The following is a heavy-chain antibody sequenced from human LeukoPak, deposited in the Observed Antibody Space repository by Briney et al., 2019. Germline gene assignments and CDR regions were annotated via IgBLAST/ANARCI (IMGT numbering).Heavy chain of an antibody. J-gene: IGHJ4*02. CDR2: IWYDGSNK. Sequence: ARSLRHPPTPPKHTPTTNDTHPPPHPPTKRLEWVAVIWYDGSNKYYADSVKGRFTISRDNSKNTLYLQMNSLRAEDTAEYYCARGTGIRTYFDYWGQGTLVTVSS. CDR3: ARGTGIRTYFDY. D-gene: IGHD1-1*01. V-gene: IGHV3-33*08. CDR1: KHTPTTND.